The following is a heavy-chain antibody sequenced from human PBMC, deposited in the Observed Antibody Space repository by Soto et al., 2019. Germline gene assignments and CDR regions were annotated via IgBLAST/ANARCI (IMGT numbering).Heavy chain of an antibody. CDR3: ARGQGAARPLGNWFDP. D-gene: IGHD6-6*01. Sequence: SETLSLTCAVYGGSFSGYYWSWIRQPPGKGLEWIGEINHSGSTNYNPSLKSRVTISVDTSKNQFSLKLSSVTAADTAVYYCARGQGAARPLGNWFDPWGQGTLVTVSS. V-gene: IGHV4-34*01. J-gene: IGHJ5*02. CDR1: GGSFSGYY. CDR2: INHSGST.